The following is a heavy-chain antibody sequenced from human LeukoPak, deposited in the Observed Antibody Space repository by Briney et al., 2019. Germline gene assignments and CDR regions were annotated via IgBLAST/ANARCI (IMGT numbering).Heavy chain of an antibody. J-gene: IGHJ3*02. CDR1: GYSFTAYY. D-gene: IGHD4-17*01. CDR3: ARVTTVTHNAFDI. V-gene: IGHV1-2*02. Sequence: ASVKVSCKASGYSFTAYYIHWVRQAPGQGLEWMGWINPNSGGTNYAQKFQGRVTMTRDTSTSTVYMELSSLRSEDTAVYYCARVTTVTHNAFDIWGQGTMVTVSS. CDR2: INPNSGGT.